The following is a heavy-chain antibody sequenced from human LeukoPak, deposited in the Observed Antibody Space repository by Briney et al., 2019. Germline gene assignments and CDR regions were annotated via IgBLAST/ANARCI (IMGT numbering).Heavy chain of an antibody. CDR1: GGSFSGYY. CDR3: ARVGATESDY. Sequence: SETLSLTCAVYGGSFSGYYWGWIRQPPGKGLEWIGEINHSGSTNYNPSLKSRVTISVDTSKNQFSLKLSSVTAADTAVYYCARVGATESDYWGQGTLVTVSS. CDR2: INHSGST. V-gene: IGHV4-34*01. J-gene: IGHJ4*02. D-gene: IGHD1-26*01.